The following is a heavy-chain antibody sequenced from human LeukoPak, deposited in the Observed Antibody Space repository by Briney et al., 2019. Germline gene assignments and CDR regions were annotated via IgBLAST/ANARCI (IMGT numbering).Heavy chain of an antibody. CDR2: IRYDGSNK. D-gene: IGHD6-6*01. CDR3: ARGYSSSSFRAFDI. J-gene: IGHJ3*02. CDR1: GFTFSSYC. V-gene: IGHV3-30*02. Sequence: PGRSLRLSCAASGFTFSSYCMHWVRQAPGKGLEWVAFIRYDGSNKYYADSVKGRFTISRDNSKNTLYLQMNSLRAEDTAVYYCARGYSSSSFRAFDIWGQGTMVTVSS.